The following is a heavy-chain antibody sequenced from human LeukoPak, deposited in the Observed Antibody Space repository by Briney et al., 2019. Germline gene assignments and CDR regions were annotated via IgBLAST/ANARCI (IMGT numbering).Heavy chain of an antibody. V-gene: IGHV4-34*01. CDR1: GGSFSGYY. D-gene: IGHD5-18*01. CDR3: ASGYSYGIFDY. CDR2: INHSGST. Sequence: SETLSLTCAVYGGSFSGYYWSWIRQPPGKGLEWIGEINHSGSTNYNPSLKSRVTISVDKSKNQFSLKLSSVTAADTAVYYCASGYSYGIFDYWGQGTLVTVSS. J-gene: IGHJ4*02.